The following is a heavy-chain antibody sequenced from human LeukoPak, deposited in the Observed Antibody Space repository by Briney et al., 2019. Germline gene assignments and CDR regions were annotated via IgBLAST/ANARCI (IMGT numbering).Heavy chain of an antibody. CDR2: VKREADGVTT. CDR1: GFNFNDVW. Sequence: GGSLRLSGAASGFNFNDVWMNWIRQAPGKGLEWVGHVKREADGVTTDYPASVKGRFTISRDDSKTTLFLQMNNLRTEDTAVYYCTSRVRTTNDHWGQGALVTVSS. CDR3: TSRVRTTNDH. J-gene: IGHJ4*02. V-gene: IGHV3-15*01. D-gene: IGHD3-10*01.